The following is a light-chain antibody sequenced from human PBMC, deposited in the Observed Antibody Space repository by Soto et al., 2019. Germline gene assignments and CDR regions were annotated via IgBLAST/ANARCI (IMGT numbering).Light chain of an antibody. J-gene: IGKJ4*01. CDR2: DAS. CDR1: QSVSSY. V-gene: IGKV3-11*01. CDR3: QQRSNWPPVLT. Sequence: EIVLTQSPATLSLSPGERATLSCRASQSVSSYLAWYQQKPGRAPRLLIYDASNRATGIPARFSGSGSGTDFTLTISSLEPEDFAVYYCQQRSNWPPVLTFGGGTKV.